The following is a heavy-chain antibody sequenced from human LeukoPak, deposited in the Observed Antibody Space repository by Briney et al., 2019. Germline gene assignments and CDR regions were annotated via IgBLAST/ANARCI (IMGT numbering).Heavy chain of an antibody. D-gene: IGHD3-16*01. CDR2: ISSANSHI. V-gene: IGHV3-21*01. J-gene: IGHJ4*02. CDR3: VRGRRSYGFDH. CDR1: GFGLSNYA. Sequence: PGGSLRLSCVVSGFGLSNYAMNWVRQAPGKGPEWVSYISSANSHIYYADSVKGRFIISRDNAKNSLYLQMNSLRAEDTAVYYCVRGRRSYGFDHWGQGTLVTVSS.